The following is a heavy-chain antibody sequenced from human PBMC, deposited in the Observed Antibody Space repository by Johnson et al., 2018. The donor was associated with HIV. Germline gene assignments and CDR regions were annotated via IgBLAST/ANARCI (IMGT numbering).Heavy chain of an antibody. J-gene: IGHJ3*02. V-gene: IGHV3-9*01. CDR2: ITWNGGSI. D-gene: IGHD3-22*01. CDR3: ARDTTMIVVSDAFDI. Sequence: VQLVESGGGVVQPGGSLRLSCAASGFTFDDLAMHWVRQVPGKGLEWVSRITWNGGSIVHADSVKGRFTISRDNAKNSLYVQMNSLRAEDTALYYCARDTTMIVVSDAFDIWGQGTMVTVSS. CDR1: GFTFDDLA.